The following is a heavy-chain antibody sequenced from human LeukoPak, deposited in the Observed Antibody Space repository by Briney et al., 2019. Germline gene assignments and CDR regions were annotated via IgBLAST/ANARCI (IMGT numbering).Heavy chain of an antibody. CDR2: IYYSGST. CDR3: ARLMSRGRWLQFGDAFDI. J-gene: IGHJ3*02. V-gene: IGHV4-59*08. CDR1: GGSISSYY. D-gene: IGHD5-24*01. Sequence: PSETLSLTCTVSGGSISSYYWRWIRQPPGKGLEWIGYIYYSGSTNYNPSLKSRVTISVDTSKNQFSLKLSSVTAADTAVYYCARLMSRGRWLQFGDAFDIWGQGTMVTVSS.